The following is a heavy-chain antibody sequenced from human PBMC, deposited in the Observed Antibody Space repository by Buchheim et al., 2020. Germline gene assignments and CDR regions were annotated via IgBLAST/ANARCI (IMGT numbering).Heavy chain of an antibody. V-gene: IGHV3-33*01. D-gene: IGHD3-22*01. CDR2: IWYDGSNK. Sequence: QVQLVESGGGVVQPGRSLRLSCAASGFTFSSYGMHWVRQAPGKGLVWVAVIWYDGSNKYYADSVKGRFTISRDNSKITLYLQMNSLRAEDTAVYYCARDYDSSGPFFDYWGQGTL. CDR3: ARDYDSSGPFFDY. J-gene: IGHJ4*02. CDR1: GFTFSSYG.